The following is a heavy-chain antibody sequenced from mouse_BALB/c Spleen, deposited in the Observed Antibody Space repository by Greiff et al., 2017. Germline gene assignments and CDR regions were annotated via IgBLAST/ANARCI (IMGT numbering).Heavy chain of an antibody. D-gene: IGHD1-1*01. J-gene: IGHJ2*01. V-gene: IGHV1-15*01. Sequence: QVQLQQSGAELVRPGASVTLSCKASGYTFTDYEMHWVKQTPVHGLEWIGAIDPETGGTAYTQKFKGKATLTADKSSSTAYMELRSLTSEDSAVYYCTRNAGSSPFDYWGQGTTLTVSS. CDR1: GYTFTDYE. CDR3: TRNAGSSPFDY. CDR2: IDPETGGT.